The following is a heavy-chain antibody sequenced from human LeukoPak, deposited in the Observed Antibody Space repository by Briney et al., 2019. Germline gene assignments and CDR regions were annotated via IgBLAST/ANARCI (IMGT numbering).Heavy chain of an antibody. CDR3: RKGGRSSSWYWAY. J-gene: IGHJ4*02. V-gene: IGHV3-7*01. D-gene: IGHD6-13*01. CDR1: GFTFSNYW. CDR2: IKQDGSEK. Sequence: GGSLRLSCAASGFTFSNYWMTWVRQAPEKGLEWVATIKQDGSEKYYVDSVKGRFTISRDNAKNSLYLQLNSLRAEDTAVYYCRKGGRSSSWYWAYWGQGTLVTVSS.